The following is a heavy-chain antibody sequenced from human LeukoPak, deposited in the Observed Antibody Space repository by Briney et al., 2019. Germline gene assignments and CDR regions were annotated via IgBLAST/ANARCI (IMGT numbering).Heavy chain of an antibody. J-gene: IGHJ5*02. Sequence: PSETLSLTCAVYGGSFSGYYWSWIRQPPGNGLEWIGEISHSGSTNYNPSLKSRVTISVDTSKNQFSLKLSSVTAADTAVYYCARGPPKFPAKAVAGTRGNRHNWFDPWGQGTLVTVSS. D-gene: IGHD6-19*01. V-gene: IGHV4-34*01. CDR2: ISHSGST. CDR3: ARGPPKFPAKAVAGTRGNRHNWFDP. CDR1: GGSFSGYY.